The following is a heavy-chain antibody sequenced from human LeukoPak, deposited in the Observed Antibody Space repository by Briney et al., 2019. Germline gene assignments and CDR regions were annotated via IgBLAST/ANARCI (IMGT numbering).Heavy chain of an antibody. D-gene: IGHD6-13*01. CDR2: ISAYNGNT. Sequence: ASVKVSSKASGYTFTSYGISWVRQAPGQGLEWMGWISAYNGNTNYAQKLQGRVTMTTDTSTSTAYMELRSLRSDDTAVYYCARDRYEEQQLVMYYYYGMDVWGQGTTVTVSS. V-gene: IGHV1-18*01. CDR3: ARDRYEEQQLVMYYYYGMDV. J-gene: IGHJ6*02. CDR1: GYTFTSYG.